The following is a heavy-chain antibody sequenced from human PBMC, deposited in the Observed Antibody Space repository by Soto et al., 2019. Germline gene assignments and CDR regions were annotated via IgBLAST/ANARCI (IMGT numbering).Heavy chain of an antibody. CDR1: GASINSFAYY. V-gene: IGHV4-39*01. CDR3: ARRERYYGSPGWFDP. CDR2: VYYNENT. J-gene: IGHJ5*02. Sequence: SETLSLTCNVSGASINSFAYYWAWIRQPPGKGLEWIGTVYYNENTYYNPSLKSRVTISVDTAKNQFSLNLRSVTAADTAVYFCARRERYYGSPGWFDPWGQGTLVTVSS. D-gene: IGHD3-10*01.